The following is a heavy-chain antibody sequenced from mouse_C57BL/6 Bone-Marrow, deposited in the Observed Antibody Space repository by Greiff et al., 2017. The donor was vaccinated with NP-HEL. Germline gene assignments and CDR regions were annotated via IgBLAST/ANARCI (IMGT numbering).Heavy chain of an antibody. CDR2: ISDGGSYT. CDR3: ARESITTAPYYAMDY. D-gene: IGHD1-2*01. Sequence: EVHLVESGGGLVKPGGSLKLSCAASGFTFSSYAMSWVRQTPEKRLEWVATISDGGSYTYYPDNVKGRFTISRDNAKNNLYLQMSHLKSEDTAMYYCARESITTAPYYAMDYWGQGTSVTVSS. CDR1: GFTFSSYA. V-gene: IGHV5-4*01. J-gene: IGHJ4*01.